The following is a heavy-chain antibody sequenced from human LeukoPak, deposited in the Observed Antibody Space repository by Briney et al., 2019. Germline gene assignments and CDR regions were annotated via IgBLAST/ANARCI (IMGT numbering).Heavy chain of an antibody. J-gene: IGHJ2*01. CDR1: GFTFNNYG. CDR3: AKDADALIALHWYFDL. D-gene: IGHD3-22*01. CDR2: VRYDGHNE. Sequence: PGGSLRLSCAASGFTFNNYGIHWVRQAPGKGLEWVAFVRYDGHNEYYADSVKGRFTISRDNSKNTLYLEMSSLRAEDTALFYCAKDADALIALHWYFDLWGRGSLLTVSS. V-gene: IGHV3-30*02.